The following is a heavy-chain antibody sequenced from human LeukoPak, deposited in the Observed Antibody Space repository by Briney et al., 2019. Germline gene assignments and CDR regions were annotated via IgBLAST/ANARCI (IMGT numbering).Heavy chain of an antibody. J-gene: IGHJ4*02. D-gene: IGHD4-17*01. CDR1: GFTFSSYA. CDR3: AKLGVTTPVDY. CDR2: ISSSGGGST. V-gene: IGHV3-23*01. Sequence: GGSLRLSCAASGFTFSSYAMSWVRQGPGKGLEWVSAISSSGGGSTYYADSVKGRFTISRDNSKNTPYLQMNSLRAEDTAVYYCAKLGVTTPVDYWGQGTLVTVSS.